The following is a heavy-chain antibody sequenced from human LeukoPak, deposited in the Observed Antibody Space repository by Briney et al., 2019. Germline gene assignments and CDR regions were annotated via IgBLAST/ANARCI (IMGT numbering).Heavy chain of an antibody. J-gene: IGHJ4*02. Sequence: ASVKVSCKASGYTFTGYYMHWVRQAPGQGLEWMGWINPNSGGTNYAQKFQGRVTMTRDTFISTAYMELSRLRSDDTVVYYCARDKASSSWGPGTFDYWGQGTLVTVSS. CDR1: GYTFTGYY. V-gene: IGHV1-2*02. D-gene: IGHD6-13*01. CDR2: INPNSGGT. CDR3: ARDKASSSWGPGTFDY.